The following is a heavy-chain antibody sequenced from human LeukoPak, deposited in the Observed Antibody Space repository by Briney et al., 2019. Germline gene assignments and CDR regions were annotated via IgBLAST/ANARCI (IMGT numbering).Heavy chain of an antibody. Sequence: GGSLRLSCAASGFTVSSNYMSWVRQAPGKGLEWVSVIYSGGSTYYADSVKGRFTISRDNSKNTLNLQMNSLRAEDTAVYYCAKRYDYGDYLDYWGQGTLVTVSS. CDR1: GFTVSSNY. CDR3: AKRYDYGDYLDY. V-gene: IGHV3-66*04. J-gene: IGHJ4*02. D-gene: IGHD4-17*01. CDR2: IYSGGST.